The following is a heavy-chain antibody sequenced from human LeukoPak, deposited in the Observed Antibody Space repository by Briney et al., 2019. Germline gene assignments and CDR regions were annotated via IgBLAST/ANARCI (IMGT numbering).Heavy chain of an antibody. CDR2: ISGSGGST. Sequence: PGGSLRLSCAASGFTFSSYAMSWVRQAPGKGLEWVSAISGSGGSTYYADSVKGRFTISRDNSKNTLYLQMNSLRAEDTAVYYCAKGVDFEPVVGAIPDYWGQGALVTVSS. CDR1: GFTFSSYA. V-gene: IGHV3-23*01. CDR3: AKGVDFEPVVGAIPDY. D-gene: IGHD1-26*01. J-gene: IGHJ4*02.